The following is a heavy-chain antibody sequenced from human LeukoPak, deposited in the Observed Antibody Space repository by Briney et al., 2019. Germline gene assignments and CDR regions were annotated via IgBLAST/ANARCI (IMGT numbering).Heavy chain of an antibody. CDR1: GFTLSSNY. J-gene: IGHJ4*02. V-gene: IGHV3-53*04. Sequence: PGGSLRLSCAASGFTLSSNYMSWVRQAPGKGLEWVSVIYSGGSTYYTDSVKGLFTISRHNSKNTLYLQMNSLRAEDTAVYYCARAGYDTLDYWGQGTLVTVSS. D-gene: IGHD3-9*01. CDR3: ARAGYDTLDY. CDR2: IYSGGST.